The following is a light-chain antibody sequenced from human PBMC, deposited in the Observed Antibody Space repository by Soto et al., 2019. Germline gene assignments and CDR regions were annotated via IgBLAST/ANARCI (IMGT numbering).Light chain of an antibody. V-gene: IGLV2-14*01. CDR1: SSDVGGYNY. CDR3: SSYTSSSTLV. CDR2: EVS. Sequence: ALTQPASVSGSPGHSITISCTGTSSDVGGYNYVSWYQQHPGKAPKLMIYEVSNRPSGVSNRFSGSKSGNTASLTISGLQAEDEADYYCSSYTSSSTLVFGTGTKLTVL. J-gene: IGLJ1*01.